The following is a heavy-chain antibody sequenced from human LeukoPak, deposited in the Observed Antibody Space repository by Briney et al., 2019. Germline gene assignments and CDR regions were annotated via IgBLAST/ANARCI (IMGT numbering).Heavy chain of an antibody. D-gene: IGHD2-21*02. J-gene: IGHJ4*02. CDR1: GFTFTGYY. V-gene: IGHV1-2*02. CDR3: VREGNELLSKDFDY. Sequence: ASVKVSCKASGFTFTGYYIHWVRQAPGQGLEWMGYINPHSGGTSSPQKFQGRVTMTTDTSISAAYMELSSLISDDTAMYYCVREGNELLSKDFDYWGQGTLVTVSS. CDR2: INPHSGGT.